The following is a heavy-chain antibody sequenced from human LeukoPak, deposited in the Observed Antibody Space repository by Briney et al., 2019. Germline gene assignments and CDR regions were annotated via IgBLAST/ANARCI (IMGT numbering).Heavy chain of an antibody. CDR1: GGSFSGYY. D-gene: IGHD5-12*01. CDR2: INHSGST. CDR3: ARVGYDYSNS. Sequence: SETLSLTCAVYGGSFSGYYWSWIRQPPGKGLEWIGEINHSGSTNYNPSLKSRVTISVDTSKNQFSLKLSSVTAADTAVYYCARVGYDYSNSWGQGTLVTVSS. V-gene: IGHV4-34*01. J-gene: IGHJ4*02.